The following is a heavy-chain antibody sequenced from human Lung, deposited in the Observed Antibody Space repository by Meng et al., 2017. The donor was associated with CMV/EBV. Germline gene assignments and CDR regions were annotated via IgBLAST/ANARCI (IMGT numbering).Heavy chain of an antibody. CDR1: WCSFRSSA. Sequence: QGRVEPSGAGSVPPGGSGGSISSEYWCSFRSSAVKWVGQVRGKGTSWVAFKRHDQSGKYTGSSVTGRFTISMNLTTNTVDLTMNNLCAEDMMVYSCANGDNVFHSWGQGTLVTVSS. D-gene: IGHD2-8*01. V-gene: IGHV3-30*02. CDR2: KRHDQSGK. J-gene: IGHJ5*01. CDR3: ANGDNVFHS.